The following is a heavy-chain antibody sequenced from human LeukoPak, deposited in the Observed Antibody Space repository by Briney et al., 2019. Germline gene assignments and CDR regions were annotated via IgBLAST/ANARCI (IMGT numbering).Heavy chain of an antibody. CDR1: GFTFSSYW. V-gene: IGHV3-74*01. J-gene: IGHJ4*02. Sequence: PGGSLRLSCAASGFTFSSYWMHWVRQAPGKGLVWVSRINSDGSSTSYADSVKGRFTISRDNAKNTLYLQMNSLRAEDTAVYYCARGDMREVDGYNYVFDYWGQGTLVTVSS. D-gene: IGHD5-24*01. CDR2: INSDGSST. CDR3: ARGDMREVDGYNYVFDY.